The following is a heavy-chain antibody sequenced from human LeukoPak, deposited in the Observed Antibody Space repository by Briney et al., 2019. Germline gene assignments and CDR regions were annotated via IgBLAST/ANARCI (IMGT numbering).Heavy chain of an antibody. J-gene: IGHJ4*02. V-gene: IGHV1-2*02. CDR1: GYTFTGYY. D-gene: IGHD3-3*01. CDR2: INPNSGGT. Sequence: ASVKVSCKASGYTFTGYYMHWVRQAPGQGLEWMGWINPNSGGTNYAQKFQGRVTMTRDTSISTAYMELSRLRSDDTAVYYCARSITIFGVLSPFHFDYWGQGTLVTVSS. CDR3: ARSITIFGVLSPFHFDY.